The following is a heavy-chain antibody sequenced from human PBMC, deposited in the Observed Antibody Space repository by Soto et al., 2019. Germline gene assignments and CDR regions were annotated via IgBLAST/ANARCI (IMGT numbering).Heavy chain of an antibody. CDR1: GYSFTTYW. CDR3: ARVPDSSLGTMDV. Sequence: DSLTISRKGSGYSFTTYWIGLVRQLPGQGLEWMGVMFPGDSDTRYSPSFQGQVTMSADPSTNTAYLEWSSLKAADSAMYYCARVPDSSLGTMDVWGQGTTVTVSS. V-gene: IGHV5-51*01. D-gene: IGHD6-19*01. J-gene: IGHJ6*02. CDR2: MFPGDSDT.